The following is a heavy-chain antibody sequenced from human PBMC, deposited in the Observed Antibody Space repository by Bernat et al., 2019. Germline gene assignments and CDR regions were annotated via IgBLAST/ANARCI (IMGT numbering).Heavy chain of an antibody. D-gene: IGHD3-9*01. Sequence: QVQLQQWGAGLLKPSETLSLTCAVYGGSFSGYYWSWIRQPPGKGLEWIGEINHSGSTNYNPSIKSRVTISVDTSKNQFSLKLSSVTAADTAVYYCARGLGLGYDILTGYPLLGYFDYWGQGTLVTVSS. CDR2: INHSGST. J-gene: IGHJ4*02. CDR1: GGSFSGYY. V-gene: IGHV4-34*01. CDR3: ARGLGLGYDILTGYPLLGYFDY.